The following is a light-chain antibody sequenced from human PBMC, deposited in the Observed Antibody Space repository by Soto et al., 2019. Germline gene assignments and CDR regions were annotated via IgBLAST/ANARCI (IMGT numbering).Light chain of an antibody. J-gene: IGKJ1*01. V-gene: IGKV1-39*01. CDR3: QQSYSNPWT. CDR1: EAIDSY. CDR2: AAS. Sequence: DIQMTQSPSSLSASVGDRVTITCRASEAIDSYLNWYQQEPGKAPKLLIYAASGLQRGVTSRFSGSGYGTDFTLTISSLQPEDFATYYCQQSYSNPWTFGQGTKVEIK.